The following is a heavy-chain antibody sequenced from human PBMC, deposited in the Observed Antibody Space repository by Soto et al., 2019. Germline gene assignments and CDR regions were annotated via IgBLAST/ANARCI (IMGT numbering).Heavy chain of an antibody. CDR2: IKQDGSEK. CDR1: GFTFSSYW. D-gene: IGHD6-19*01. J-gene: IGHJ5*02. V-gene: IGHV3-7*01. Sequence: EVQLVESGGGLVQPGGSLRLSCAASGFTFSSYWMSWVRQAPGKGLEWVANIKQDGSEKYYVDSVKGRFTISRDNAKNSLYLQMNSLRAEDAAVYYCEREEADSCGDLIDPWGQGTLVTVSS. CDR3: EREEADSCGDLIDP.